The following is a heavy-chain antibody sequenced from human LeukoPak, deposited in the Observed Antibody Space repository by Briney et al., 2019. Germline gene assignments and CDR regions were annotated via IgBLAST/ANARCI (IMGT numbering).Heavy chain of an antibody. J-gene: IGHJ4*02. CDR2: ISGSGGST. V-gene: IGHV3-23*01. CDR1: GFTFSSYA. Sequence: TGGSLRLSCAASGFTFSSYAMSWVRQAPGKGLEWVSAISGSGGSTYYADSVKGRFTTSRDNSRNTLYLQINSLRAEDTAVYYCAKDYAATFDYWGQGTLVTVSS. CDR3: AKDYAATFDY. D-gene: IGHD2-15*01.